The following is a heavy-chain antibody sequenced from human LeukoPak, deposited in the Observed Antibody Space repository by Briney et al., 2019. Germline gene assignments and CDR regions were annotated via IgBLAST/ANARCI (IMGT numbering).Heavy chain of an antibody. J-gene: IGHJ5*02. CDR1: GFTFSDHY. CDR2: IRSKAKNYTT. D-gene: IGHD4-17*01. V-gene: IGHV3-72*01. CDR3: TRESDYVFDP. Sequence: PGGSLRLSCAASGFTFSDHYMDWVRQAPGKGLEWVGRIRSKAKNYTTEYAASVKGRFTISRDDSKNSLYLQMNSLKTEDTAVYYCTRESDYVFDPWGQGTLVTVSS.